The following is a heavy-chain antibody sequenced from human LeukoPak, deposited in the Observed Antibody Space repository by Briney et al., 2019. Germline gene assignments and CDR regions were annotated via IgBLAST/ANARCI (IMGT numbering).Heavy chain of an antibody. V-gene: IGHV3-30-3*01. Sequence: GGSLRLSCAASGFTFSSYAMHWVRQAPGKGLEWVAVISYDGSNKYYADSVKGRFTISRDNSKNTLYLQMNTLRAEDTAVYYCARDPIIATYYYYYYMDVWGKGTTVTVSS. J-gene: IGHJ6*03. CDR3: ARDPIIATYYYYYYMDV. D-gene: IGHD1-26*01. CDR1: GFTFSSYA. CDR2: ISYDGSNK.